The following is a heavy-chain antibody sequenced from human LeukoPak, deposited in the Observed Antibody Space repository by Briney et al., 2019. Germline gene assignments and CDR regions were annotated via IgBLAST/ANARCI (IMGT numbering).Heavy chain of an antibody. CDR2: INHSGST. Sequence: SETLSLTCTVSGGSISGHYWSWIRQPPGKGLEWIGEINHSGSTNYNPSLKSRVTISVDTSKNQFSLKLSSVTAADTAVYYCARALRYSSWSTRFDPWGQGTLVTVSS. V-gene: IGHV4-34*01. CDR3: ARALRYSSWSTRFDP. CDR1: GGSISGHY. J-gene: IGHJ5*02. D-gene: IGHD6-13*01.